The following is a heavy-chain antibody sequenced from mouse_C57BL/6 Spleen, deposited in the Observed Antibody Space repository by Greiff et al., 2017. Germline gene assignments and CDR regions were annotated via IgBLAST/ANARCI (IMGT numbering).Heavy chain of an antibody. Sequence: EVKLVESEGGLVQPGSSMKLSCTASGFTFSDYYMAWVRQVPEKGLEWVANINYDGSSTYYLDSLKSRFIISRDNAKNILYLQMSSLKSEDTATYYCAKLYSNWYFDVWGTGTTVTVSS. J-gene: IGHJ1*03. CDR1: GFTFSDYY. V-gene: IGHV5-16*01. D-gene: IGHD2-5*01. CDR2: INYDGSST. CDR3: AKLYSNWYFDV.